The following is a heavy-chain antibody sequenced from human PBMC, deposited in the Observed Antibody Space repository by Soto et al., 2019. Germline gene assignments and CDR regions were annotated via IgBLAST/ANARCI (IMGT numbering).Heavy chain of an antibody. CDR3: AREDTRWFDP. V-gene: IGHV4-59*01. J-gene: IGHJ5*02. D-gene: IGHD3-3*01. Sequence: NPSETLSLTCTVSDGSIRSYYWSWIRQPPGKGLEWIGYIYQSGTTTYNPSLKSRVTMSIDTSKNQVSLKLSSLTAADTAVYYCAREDTRWFDPWGQGTLVTVSS. CDR2: IYQSGTT. CDR1: DGSIRSYY.